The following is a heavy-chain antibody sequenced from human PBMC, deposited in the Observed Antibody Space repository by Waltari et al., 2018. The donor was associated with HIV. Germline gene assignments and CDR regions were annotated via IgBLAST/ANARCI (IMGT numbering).Heavy chain of an antibody. V-gene: IGHV3-21*01. J-gene: IGHJ4*02. CDR3: ARAPVDFGY. CDR2: ISSISSYI. Sequence: EVQLGESGGGLVKPGGSLRLSCAASGFTFRGYSMNWVRQAPWKRLEWVASISSISSYIYYADSVMGRSTISRDNASNSLYLQMNSLRAEYTAVYYCARAPVDFGYWGQGTLVTVAS. CDR1: GFTFRGYS.